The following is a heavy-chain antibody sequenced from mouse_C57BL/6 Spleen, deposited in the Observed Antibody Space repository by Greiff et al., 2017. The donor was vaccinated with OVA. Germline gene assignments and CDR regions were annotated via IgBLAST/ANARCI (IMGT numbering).Heavy chain of an antibody. V-gene: IGHV1-80*01. J-gene: IGHJ2*01. CDR2: IYPGDGDT. CDR3: TRRSVARYFDY. Sequence: VKLVESGAELVKPGASVKISCKASGYAFSSYWMHWVKQRPGQGLEWIGMIYPGDGDTNYNGKFKGKATLTADKSSSTAYMQLSSLTSEDSAVYFCTRRSVARYFDYWGQGTTLTVSS. CDR1: GYAFSSYW.